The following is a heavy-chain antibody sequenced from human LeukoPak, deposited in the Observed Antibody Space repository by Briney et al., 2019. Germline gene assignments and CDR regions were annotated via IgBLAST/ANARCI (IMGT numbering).Heavy chain of an antibody. J-gene: IGHJ4*02. V-gene: IGHV3-15*01. CDR2: IKSKSDGGTT. D-gene: IGHD3-10*01. Sequence: PGGSLRLSCAASGFTFSSYAMSWVRQAPGKGLEWVGRIKSKSDGGTTEYAAPVKGRFTVSRDDSKNTLYLQINSLKTEDTAVYYCATEIHFTGSYPSLNDYWGQGTLVTVSS. CDR3: ATEIHFTGSYPSLNDY. CDR1: GFTFSSYA.